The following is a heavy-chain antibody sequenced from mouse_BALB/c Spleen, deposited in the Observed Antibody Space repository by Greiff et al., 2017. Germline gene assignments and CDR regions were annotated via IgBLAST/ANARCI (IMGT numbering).Heavy chain of an antibody. Sequence: EVKLVESGGGLVKPGGSLKLSCAASGFTFSSYAMSWVRQTPEKRLEWVATISSGGSYTYYPDSVKGRFTISRDNAKNTLYLQMSSLRSEDTAMYYCARHGGNYDENFDYWGQGTTLTVSS. CDR3: ARHGGNYDENFDY. D-gene: IGHD2-1*01. CDR1: GFTFSSYA. CDR2: ISSGGSYT. V-gene: IGHV5-9-3*01. J-gene: IGHJ2*01.